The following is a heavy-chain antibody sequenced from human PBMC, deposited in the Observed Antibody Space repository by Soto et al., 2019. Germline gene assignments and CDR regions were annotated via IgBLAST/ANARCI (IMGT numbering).Heavy chain of an antibody. CDR2: IYYSGST. D-gene: IGHD3-22*01. J-gene: IGHJ4*02. CDR3: AEGYYDSSGYSGGVYFDY. V-gene: IGHV4-31*03. Sequence: QVQLQESGPGLVKPSQTLSLTCTVSGGSISSGGYYWSWIRQHPGKGLEWIGYIYYSGSTYYNPSLKSRVTVSVDTSKNQFSLKLSSVTAADTAVYYCAEGYYDSSGYSGGVYFDYWGQGTLVTVSS. CDR1: GGSISSGGYY.